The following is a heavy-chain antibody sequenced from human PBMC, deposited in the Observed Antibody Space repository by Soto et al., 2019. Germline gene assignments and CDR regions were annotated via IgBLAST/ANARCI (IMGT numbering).Heavy chain of an antibody. CDR1: GDSVSSKRVV. J-gene: IGHJ4*02. D-gene: IGHD2-15*01. Sequence: SQTLSLTCAISGDSVSSKRVVWNWIRQSPSRGLEWLGRTYYRSKWSFDYAVSVKSRIIINPDTSKSQFSLQLNSVISEDTAVYYCACSRDSLFVYWGQGTVVTSPQ. V-gene: IGHV6-1*01. CDR3: ACSRDSLFVY. CDR2: TYYRSKWSF.